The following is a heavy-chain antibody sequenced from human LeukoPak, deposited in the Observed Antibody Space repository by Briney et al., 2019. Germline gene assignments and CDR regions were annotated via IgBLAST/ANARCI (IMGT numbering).Heavy chain of an antibody. CDR3: ARDVKITIFGVGARGY. J-gene: IGHJ4*02. CDR2: INPNSGGT. V-gene: IGHV1-2*02. Sequence: ASVKVSCKASGYTFTGYYMHWVRQAPGQGLEWMGWINPNSGGTNYAQKFQGRVTMTRDTSISTAYMELSRLRSDDTPVYSCARDVKITIFGVGARGYGGQGTLVTVSS. D-gene: IGHD3-3*01. CDR1: GYTFTGYY.